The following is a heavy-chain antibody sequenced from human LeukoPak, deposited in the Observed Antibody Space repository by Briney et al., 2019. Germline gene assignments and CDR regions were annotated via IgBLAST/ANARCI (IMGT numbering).Heavy chain of an antibody. CDR1: GFTFSSYG. Sequence: GGSLRLSCAASGFTFSSYGMHWVRQAPGKGLEGVAVISYDGSNEYYADSVKGRFTISRDNAKNSLYLQMNSLIVEDTALYYCAREGIAGPKDVWGKGTTVTVSS. CDR3: AREGIAGPKDV. CDR2: ISYDGSNE. V-gene: IGHV3-30*03. D-gene: IGHD6-13*01. J-gene: IGHJ6*04.